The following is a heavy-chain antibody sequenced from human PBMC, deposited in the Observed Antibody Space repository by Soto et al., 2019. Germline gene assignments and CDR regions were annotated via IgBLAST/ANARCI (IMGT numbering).Heavy chain of an antibody. CDR2: ISAYNGNT. CDR1: GYTFTSYG. Sequence: QVQLVQSGAEVKKPGASVKVSCKASGYTFTSYGISWVRQAPGQGLERMGWISAYNGNTNYTQKLQGRVTMTTDKYTSTAYMELRSLRSDDTALYYCARGYSSSWLYAEYFQHWGQGTLVTVFS. D-gene: IGHD6-13*01. J-gene: IGHJ1*01. CDR3: ARGYSSSWLYAEYFQH. V-gene: IGHV1-18*01.